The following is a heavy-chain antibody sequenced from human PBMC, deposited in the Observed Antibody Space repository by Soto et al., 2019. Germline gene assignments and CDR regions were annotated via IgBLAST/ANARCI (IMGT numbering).Heavy chain of an antibody. CDR1: GFTFSSYA. Sequence: QVQLVESGGDVVQPGRSLRLSCAASGFTFSSYAMYWVRQAPGKGLEWVAVISYDGNNKYYADSVKGRFTISRDNSKNPLYLQRNSLRAEDTAVYYCARAGCDGGSCYTLVGLRYGMDVWGQGTTVTVSS. V-gene: IGHV3-30-3*01. D-gene: IGHD2-15*01. CDR2: ISYDGNNK. J-gene: IGHJ6*02. CDR3: ARAGCDGGSCYTLVGLRYGMDV.